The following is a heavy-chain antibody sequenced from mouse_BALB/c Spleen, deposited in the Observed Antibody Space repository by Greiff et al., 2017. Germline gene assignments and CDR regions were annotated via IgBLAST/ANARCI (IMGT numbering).Heavy chain of an antibody. V-gene: IGHV3-8*02. Sequence: EVKLQESGPSLVKPSQTLSLTCSVTGDSITSGYWNWIRKFPGNKLEYMGYISYSGSTYYNPSLKSRISITRDTSKNQYYLQLNSVTTEDTATYYCARSSYYYGSKNWYFDVWGAGTTVTVSS. CDR3: ARSSYYYGSKNWYFDV. D-gene: IGHD1-1*01. J-gene: IGHJ1*01. CDR1: GDSITSGY. CDR2: ISYSGST.